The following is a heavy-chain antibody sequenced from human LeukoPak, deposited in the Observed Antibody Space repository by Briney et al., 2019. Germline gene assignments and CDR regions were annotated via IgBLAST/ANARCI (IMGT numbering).Heavy chain of an antibody. CDR3: ADLKEYSSSSNRPRPDY. Sequence: SVKVSCKASGGIFSSYAISWVRQARGQGLEWMGGIIPIFGTANYAQKFQGRVTITTDESTSTAYMELNSLRSEDTAVYYCADLKEYSSSSNRPRPDYWGQGTLVTVSS. CDR1: GGIFSSYA. V-gene: IGHV1-69*05. CDR2: IIPIFGTA. D-gene: IGHD6-6*01. J-gene: IGHJ4*02.